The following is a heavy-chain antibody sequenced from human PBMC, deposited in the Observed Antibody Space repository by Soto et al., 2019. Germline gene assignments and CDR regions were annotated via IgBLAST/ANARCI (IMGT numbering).Heavy chain of an antibody. CDR3: ATDYLRTDAFDI. D-gene: IGHD4-17*01. CDR1: GYTFTSYY. Sequence: GASVKVSCKASGYTFTSYYMHWVRQAPGQGLEWMGIINPSGGSTSYAQKFQGRVTMTRDTSTSTVYMELSSLRSEDTAVYYCATDYLRTDAFDIWGHGTMVTVSS. CDR2: INPSGGST. J-gene: IGHJ3*02. V-gene: IGHV1-46*03.